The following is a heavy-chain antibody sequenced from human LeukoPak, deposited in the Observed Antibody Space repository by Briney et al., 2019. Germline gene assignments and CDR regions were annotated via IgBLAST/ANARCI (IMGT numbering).Heavy chain of an antibody. D-gene: IGHD1-14*01. Sequence: GGSLRLSCAASGFTLNRYWMSWVRQAPGKGLEWVANINEDGGERHYVDSVKGRFTISRDNAKNSLYLQMNSLRAEDTAVYYCARGGNLENWGGGTLVTVSS. CDR2: INEDGGER. V-gene: IGHV3-7*01. CDR1: GFTLNRYW. CDR3: ARGGNLEN. J-gene: IGHJ4*02.